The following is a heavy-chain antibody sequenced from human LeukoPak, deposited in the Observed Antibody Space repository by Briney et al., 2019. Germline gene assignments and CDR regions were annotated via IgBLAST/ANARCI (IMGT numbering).Heavy chain of an antibody. CDR1: GGTFSSYA. J-gene: IGHJ4*02. V-gene: IGHV1-69*05. CDR2: IIPIFGTA. D-gene: IGHD3-3*01. Sequence: SVKVSCKASGGTFSSYAISWVRQAPGQGLEWMGGIIPIFGTANYAQKFQGRVTITTDESTSTAYMELSSLRSEDTAVYYCARDPDFGVVPGGDYWGQGTLVTVSS. CDR3: ARDPDFGVVPGGDY.